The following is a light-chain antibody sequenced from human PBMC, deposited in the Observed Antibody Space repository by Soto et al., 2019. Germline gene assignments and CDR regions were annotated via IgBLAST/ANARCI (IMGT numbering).Light chain of an antibody. Sequence: IVMTQSPATLSVSPGERATLSWRASQSVSSNLAWHQQKPGQAPRILMYDASTRATGISARFSGSGSGTEFTLTISSLQSEDFAVYYCQQYHNWPITFGQGTRLEIK. V-gene: IGKV3-15*01. J-gene: IGKJ5*01. CDR1: QSVSSN. CDR3: QQYHNWPIT. CDR2: DAS.